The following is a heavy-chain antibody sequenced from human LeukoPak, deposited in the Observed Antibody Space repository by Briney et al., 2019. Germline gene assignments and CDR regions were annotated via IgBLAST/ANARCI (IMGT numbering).Heavy chain of an antibody. V-gene: IGHV4-59*08. CDR3: ARMYSSSSYFDS. CDR1: GGSTSGYY. Sequence: SEALSLTCTVSGGSTSGYYWNWIRQPPGKGLEWIGYIHYSGSTKYNPSLKSRVTISVDTSKNHSSLKLTSVTAADTAVYYCARMYSSSSYFDSWGQGTLVTVSS. D-gene: IGHD6-6*01. CDR2: IHYSGST. J-gene: IGHJ4*02.